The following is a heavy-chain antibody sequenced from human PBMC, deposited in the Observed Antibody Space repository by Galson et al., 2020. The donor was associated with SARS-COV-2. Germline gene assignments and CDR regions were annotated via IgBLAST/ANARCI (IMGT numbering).Heavy chain of an antibody. CDR1: GFTVTSNS. CDR3: ARVLGDDYNRNRFDS. J-gene: IGHJ3*02. Sequence: GESLKISCAASGFTVTSNSMSWVRQVPGKGLEWVSVIHSGGGSTYYADSVQGRFSISRDSSKNTLNLQMNSLRADDTAVYYCARVLGDDYNRNRFDSWGQGTMVTVSS. CDR2: IHSGGGST. V-gene: IGHV3-66*01. D-gene: IGHD4-4*01.